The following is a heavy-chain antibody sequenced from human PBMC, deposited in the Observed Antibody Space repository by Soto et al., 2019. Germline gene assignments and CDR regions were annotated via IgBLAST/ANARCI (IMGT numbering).Heavy chain of an antibody. CDR1: GFTFSSYW. D-gene: IGHD5-18*01. J-gene: IGHJ6*02. V-gene: IGHV3-7*01. CDR2: IKQDGSEK. CDR3: SSVRGYSYGYGDV. Sequence: GGSLRLSCAASGFTFSSYWMSWVRQAPGKGLEWVANIKQDGSEKYYVDSVKGRFTISRDNAKNSLYLQMNSLRDEDTAVYYCSSVRGYSYGYGDVWGQGTTVTVSS.